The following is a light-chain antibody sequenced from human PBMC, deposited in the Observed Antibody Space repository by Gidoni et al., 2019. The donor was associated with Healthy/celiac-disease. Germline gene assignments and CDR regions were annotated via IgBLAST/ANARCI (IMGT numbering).Light chain of an antibody. Sequence: DIQMTQHPSSLSATSGDRVTITCRASQSIRSYLNWYPQKPGNAPKLLIYAASSLQSGVPSRFSGSGSGTEFTLTISSLQPEDFATYYCQQSYSTPPYTFGQGTKLEIK. CDR3: QQSYSTPPYT. CDR1: QSIRSY. V-gene: IGKV1-39*01. J-gene: IGKJ2*01. CDR2: AAS.